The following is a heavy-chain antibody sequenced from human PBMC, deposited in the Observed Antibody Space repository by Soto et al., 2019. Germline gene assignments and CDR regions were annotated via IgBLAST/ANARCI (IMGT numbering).Heavy chain of an antibody. J-gene: IGHJ4*02. Sequence: GGSLRLSCVASGFTFSNYAMYWVRQAPGKGLEYVSAISSNGGNTYYADSVKGRFTISRDNSKNTLYLQMSSLTAEDTAVYYCVKVPLRLVYLDYWGQGTLVTVSS. CDR1: GFTFSNYA. CDR3: VKVPLRLVYLDY. V-gene: IGHV3-64D*08. CDR2: ISSNGGNT.